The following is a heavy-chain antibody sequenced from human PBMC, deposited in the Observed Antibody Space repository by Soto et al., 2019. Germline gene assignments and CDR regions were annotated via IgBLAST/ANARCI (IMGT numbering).Heavy chain of an antibody. CDR1: GGTFSSYA. J-gene: IGHJ6*02. D-gene: IGHD4-17*01. V-gene: IGHV1-69*01. Sequence: QVQLVQSGAEVKKPGSSVKVSCKASGGTFSSYAISWVRQAPGQGLEWMGGIIPIFGTANYALKFQGRVTITADESTSTAYMELSSLRSEDTAVYYCARDLGTTVVISAYYYSYGMDVWGQGTTVTVSS. CDR3: ARDLGTTVVISAYYYSYGMDV. CDR2: IIPIFGTA.